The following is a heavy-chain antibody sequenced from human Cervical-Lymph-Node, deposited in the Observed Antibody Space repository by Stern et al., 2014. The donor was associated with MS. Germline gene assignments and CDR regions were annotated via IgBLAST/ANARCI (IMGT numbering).Heavy chain of an antibody. CDR3: ARQRYFDY. V-gene: IGHV5-51*01. J-gene: IGHJ4*02. Sequence: EVQLEESGPEVKRPGESLKISCQASGYTFTSYWIGWVRQMPGKGLEWIAIIFPGGSDIRYSPSFQGQVTLSADKSSSTAYLQWNNLKASDTAIYYCARQRYFDYWGQGTLVTVSS. CDR1: GYTFTSYW. CDR2: IFPGGSDI.